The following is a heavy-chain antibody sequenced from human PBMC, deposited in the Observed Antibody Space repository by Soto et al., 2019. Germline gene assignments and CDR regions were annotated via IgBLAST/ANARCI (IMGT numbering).Heavy chain of an antibody. J-gene: IGHJ6*02. D-gene: IGHD6-6*01. Sequence: SQTLSLTCVISGDSVSANRGAWNWIRQSPSRGLEWLGRTYYRSKWYNDYAVSVKSRITINPDTSKNQFSLQLNPVTPEDTALYYCARQDSDSSRYWGLDVGGQGTTVTVSS. CDR2: TYYRSKWYN. CDR3: ARQDSDSSRYWGLDV. CDR1: GDSVSANRGA. V-gene: IGHV6-1*01.